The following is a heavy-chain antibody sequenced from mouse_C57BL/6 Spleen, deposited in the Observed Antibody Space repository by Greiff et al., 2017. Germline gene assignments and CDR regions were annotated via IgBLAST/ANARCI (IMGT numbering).Heavy chain of an antibody. V-gene: IGHV1-55*01. CDR2: IYPGSGST. Sequence: QVQLQQPGAELVKPGASVKMSCKASGYTFTSYWITWVKQRPGQGLEWIGDIYPGSGSTNYNEKFKSKATLTVDTSSSTAYLQLSSLTSEYSAVYYCAGYYGSSYDWYFDVWGTGTTVTVSS. J-gene: IGHJ1*03. CDR1: GYTFTSYW. D-gene: IGHD1-1*01. CDR3: AGYYGSSYDWYFDV.